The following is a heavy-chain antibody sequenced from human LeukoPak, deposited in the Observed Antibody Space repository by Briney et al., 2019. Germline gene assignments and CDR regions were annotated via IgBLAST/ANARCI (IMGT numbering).Heavy chain of an antibody. D-gene: IGHD5/OR15-5a*01. CDR3: VRDHHRRLYDSQARDTFDI. V-gene: IGHV3-48*01. CDR2: ISSSSSTI. J-gene: IGHJ3*02. CDR1: GFTFRSYS. Sequence: GGSLRLSCAATGFTFRSYSMNWVGQAPGKGLEGVSYISSSSSTIYYADSVKGRFTISRDNAKKSLYLQMNSLRAEDTAVYYCVRDHHRRLYDSQARDTFDIWGRGTMVTVSS.